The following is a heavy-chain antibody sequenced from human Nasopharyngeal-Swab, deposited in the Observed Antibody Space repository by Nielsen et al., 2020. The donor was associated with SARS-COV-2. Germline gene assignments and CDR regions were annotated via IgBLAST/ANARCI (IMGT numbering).Heavy chain of an antibody. D-gene: IGHD2-8*02. Sequence: SETLSLTCTVPGGSISTTNSNWAWIRQSPGKGLQCIGTISYGGSTYYKPSLNSRVTITLDTSKNQFFLRLSSVTAADTAVYYCARDLGYAFTGRGVNWFDPWGQGTLVTVSS. V-gene: IGHV4-39*07. CDR1: GGSISTTNSN. CDR2: ISYGGST. J-gene: IGHJ5*02. CDR3: ARDLGYAFTGRGVNWFDP.